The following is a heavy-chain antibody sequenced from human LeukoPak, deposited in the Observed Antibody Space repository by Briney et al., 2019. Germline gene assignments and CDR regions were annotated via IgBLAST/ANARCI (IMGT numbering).Heavy chain of an antibody. D-gene: IGHD3-10*01. CDR3: ARGRSITLLRGVAMSDGFDI. V-gene: IGHV3-21*01. CDR2: IDTSGSYI. CDR1: GFTFSSYA. Sequence: GGSLRLSCAASGFTFSSYAMNWVRQAPGKGLEWVSFIDTSGSYIYYGDSLKGRVTISRDNAKNSLYLQMNGLRAEDTAVYYCARGRSITLLRGVAMSDGFDIWGQGAMVTVSS. J-gene: IGHJ3*02.